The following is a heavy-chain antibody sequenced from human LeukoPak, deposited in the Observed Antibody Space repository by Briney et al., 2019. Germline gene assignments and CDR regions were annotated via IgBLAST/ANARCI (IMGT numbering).Heavy chain of an antibody. CDR1: GGTFSSYA. CDR3: AREVLSRLERGYFDY. J-gene: IGHJ4*02. D-gene: IGHD1-1*01. Sequence: SVKVSCKASGGTFSSYAISWVRQAPGQGLEWMGGIIPIFGTANYAQKFQGRVTITADETTSTAYMELSSLRSEDTAVYYCAREVLSRLERGYFDYWGQGTLVTVSS. V-gene: IGHV1-69*13. CDR2: IIPIFGTA.